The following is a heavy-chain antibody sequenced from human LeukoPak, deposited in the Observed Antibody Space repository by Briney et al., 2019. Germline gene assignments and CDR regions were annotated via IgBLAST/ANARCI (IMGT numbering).Heavy chain of an antibody. D-gene: IGHD1-26*01. Sequence: GSLRLSCAASGFTFSSYSMNWVRQAPGKGLEWVANIKQDGSEKNYLGSVKGRFTISRDNAKNSLYLQMNSLRAEDTAVYYCYVGPTDYWGQGTLVTVSS. CDR3: YVGPTDY. CDR1: GFTFSSYS. CDR2: IKQDGSEK. J-gene: IGHJ4*02. V-gene: IGHV3-7*01.